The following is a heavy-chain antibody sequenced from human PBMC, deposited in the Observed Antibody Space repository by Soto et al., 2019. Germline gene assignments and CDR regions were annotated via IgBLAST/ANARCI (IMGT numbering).Heavy chain of an antibody. D-gene: IGHD3-3*01. Sequence: QVQLVQSGAEVKKPGASVKVSCKASGYTFTSYDINWVRQATGKGLEWMGWLNPKSANTGYAQKFQGRVTMTRNTSISKDYIELSSLRSEDTAVYYRAREWGSGMNVWSQGNMVTVSS. J-gene: IGHJ6*02. V-gene: IGHV1-8*01. CDR3: AREWGSGMNV. CDR1: GYTFTSYD. CDR2: LNPKSANT.